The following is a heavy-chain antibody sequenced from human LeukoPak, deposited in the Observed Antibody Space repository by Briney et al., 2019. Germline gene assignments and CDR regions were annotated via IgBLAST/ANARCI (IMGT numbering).Heavy chain of an antibody. J-gene: IGHJ4*02. CDR3: ARAGAFCLDY. CDR2: IYHSGST. V-gene: IGHV4-4*02. CDR1: GGSIKSNNW. D-gene: IGHD2/OR15-2a*01. Sequence: SETLSLTCAVSGGSIKSNNWWSWVRQPPGKGLEWIGEIYHSGSTNYNPSLESRVTVSVDKSKNQFSLDLSSVTAADTAVYYCARAGAFCLDYWGQGALVTVSS.